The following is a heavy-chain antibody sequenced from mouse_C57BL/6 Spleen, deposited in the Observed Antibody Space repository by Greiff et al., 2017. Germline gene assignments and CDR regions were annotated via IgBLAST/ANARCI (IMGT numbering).Heavy chain of an antibody. V-gene: IGHV5-9*01. J-gene: IGHJ2*01. CDR1: GFTFSSYT. Sequence: EVQRVESGGGLVKPEGSLKLSCAASGFTFSSYTMSWVRQTPEKRLEWVATISGGGGNTYYPDSVKGRFTISRDNAKNTLYLQMSSLRSEDTALYYCARIYYYGSSYVPYYFDYWGQGTTLTVSS. CDR3: ARIYYYGSSYVPYYFDY. D-gene: IGHD1-1*01. CDR2: ISGGGGNT.